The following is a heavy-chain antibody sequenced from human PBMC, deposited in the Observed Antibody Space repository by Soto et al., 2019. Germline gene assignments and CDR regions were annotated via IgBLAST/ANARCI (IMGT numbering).Heavy chain of an antibody. Sequence: QVQLQESGPGLVKPSETLSLTCTVSGGSXSXXXXXXXXXXXGKGLAWIGYIYYSGSTNYNPSLKSRVTISVDTSKNQFSLKLXSVPAADTAVYYCARRYGRAFDYWGQGTLVTVSS. CDR1: GGSXSXXX. J-gene: IGHJ4*02. CDR2: IYYSGST. V-gene: IGHV4-59*01. CDR3: ARRYGRAFDY. D-gene: IGHD2-15*01.